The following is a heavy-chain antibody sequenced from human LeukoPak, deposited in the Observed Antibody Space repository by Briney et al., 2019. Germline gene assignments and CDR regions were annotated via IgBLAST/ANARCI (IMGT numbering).Heavy chain of an antibody. J-gene: IGHJ4*02. Sequence: GSLRLSCAASGFTVSSSFIYWVRRGPGEGLEGVSFIHRDDKTYYADSVKGRFTMSRDSSKNTLYLQMNSLGADDTAVYYCAREVISTPSYFDYWGQGILVTVSS. CDR1: GFTVSSSF. CDR2: IHRDDKT. CDR3: AREVISTPSYFDY. V-gene: IGHV3-53*01. D-gene: IGHD2-2*01.